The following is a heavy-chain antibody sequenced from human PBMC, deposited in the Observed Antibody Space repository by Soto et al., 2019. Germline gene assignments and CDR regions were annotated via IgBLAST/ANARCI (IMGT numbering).Heavy chain of an antibody. CDR2: IYYSGSA. CDR1: GGSISSSSYY. D-gene: IGHD3-22*01. V-gene: IGHV4-39*01. J-gene: IGHJ4*02. Sequence: SETLSLTCTVSGGSISSSSYYWGWIRQPPGKGLEWIGSIYYSGSAYYNPSLKSRVTISVDTSKNQFSLKLSSVTAAGTAVYYCATPRTLYDSSGYYYRYWGQGTLVTVSS. CDR3: ATPRTLYDSSGYYYRY.